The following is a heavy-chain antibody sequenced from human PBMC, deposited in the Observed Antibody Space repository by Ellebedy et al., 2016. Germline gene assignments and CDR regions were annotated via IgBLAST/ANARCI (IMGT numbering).Heavy chain of an antibody. CDR1: RGSNYA. D-gene: IGHD3-10*01. J-gene: IGHJ6*02. V-gene: IGHV1-69*13. CDR3: ASRGLQGGVDI. CDR2: IIPIFATT. Sequence: ASVKVSCKASRGSNYAITWVRQAPGQGLEWMGGIIPIFATTHYPQKFHGRVTITADEDTNTAYMELSNLKSDDSAVYYCASRGLQGGVDIWGQGTTVIVSS.